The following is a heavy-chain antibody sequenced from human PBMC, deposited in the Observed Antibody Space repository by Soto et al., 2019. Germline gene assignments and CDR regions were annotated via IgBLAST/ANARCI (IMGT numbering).Heavy chain of an antibody. CDR1: GFTFSRHW. CDR3: AREVIAATGTIRWFDP. V-gene: IGHV3-74*03. CDR2: INDDGSST. Sequence: GGSLRLSCAASGFTFSRHWMHWVRQTPGKGPVWVSRINDDGSSTKYADSVKGRFTIARDNAKNTVFLQMSSLRAEDTAVYYCAREVIAATGTIRWFDPWGQGTLVTVSS. D-gene: IGHD6-25*01. J-gene: IGHJ5*02.